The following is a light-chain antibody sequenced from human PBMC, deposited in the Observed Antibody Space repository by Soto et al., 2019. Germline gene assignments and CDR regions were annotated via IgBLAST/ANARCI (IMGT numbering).Light chain of an antibody. V-gene: IGKV3-20*01. CDR1: QSVSSSY. CDR2: GAS. J-gene: IGKJ1*01. CDR3: QQYGTSPPGT. Sequence: IVVPQYPGTLSLSPVERATLSCRASQSVSSSYLAWYQQKPGQAPRLLIYGASSRATGIPDRVSGSGSGTDFSLTISRLEPEDVAVYYCQQYGTSPPGTFGQGTKVELK.